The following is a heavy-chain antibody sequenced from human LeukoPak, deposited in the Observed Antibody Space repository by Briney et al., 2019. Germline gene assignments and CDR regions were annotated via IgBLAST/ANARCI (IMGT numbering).Heavy chain of an antibody. Sequence: GGSLRLSCAASGLTFSSYDTHWVRQAPGKGLEWVSSIGATGDTYYAGSVKGRFTISRENAKKSLYLQMSSLRVEDTAVYFCVLGAYWNDDKNAFHIWDPGTMVTVSS. V-gene: IGHV3-13*01. CDR2: IGATGDT. CDR3: VLGAYWNDDKNAFHI. J-gene: IGHJ3*02. D-gene: IGHD1-1*01. CDR1: GLTFSSYD.